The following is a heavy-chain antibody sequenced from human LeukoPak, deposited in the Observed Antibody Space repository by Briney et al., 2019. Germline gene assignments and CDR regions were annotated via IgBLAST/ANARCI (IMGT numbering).Heavy chain of an antibody. CDR3: ARRPGRAFDI. Sequence: GESLKISCKGSGYKFNTNWIGWVRQMPRKGLEWMGIIFPSDSDTIYSPPFQGQVTISADKSINTAYLQWSSLKASDTAIYYCARRPGRAFDIWGQGTTVTVSS. CDR2: IFPSDSDT. D-gene: IGHD1-14*01. J-gene: IGHJ3*02. CDR1: GYKFNTNW. V-gene: IGHV5-51*01.